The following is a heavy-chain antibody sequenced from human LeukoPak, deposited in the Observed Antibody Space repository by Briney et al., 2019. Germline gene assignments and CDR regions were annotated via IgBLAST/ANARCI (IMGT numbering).Heavy chain of an antibody. CDR3: ARVGGATIYYYYMGV. CDR2: INPNSGGT. V-gene: IGHV1-2*06. Sequence: ASVKVSCKASGYTFTGYYMHWVRQAPGQGLEWMGRINPNSGGTNYAQKFQGRVTMTRDTSISTAYMELSRLRSDDTAVYYCARVGGATIYYYYMGVWGKGTTVTVSS. D-gene: IGHD5-12*01. CDR1: GYTFTGYY. J-gene: IGHJ6*03.